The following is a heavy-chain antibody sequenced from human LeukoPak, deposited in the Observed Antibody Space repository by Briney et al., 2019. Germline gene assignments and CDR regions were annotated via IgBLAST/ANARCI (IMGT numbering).Heavy chain of an antibody. D-gene: IGHD3-22*01. CDR1: GGSISSYY. J-gene: IGHJ4*02. V-gene: IGHV4-34*01. Sequence: SETLSLTCTVSGGSISSYYWSWIRQPPGKGLEWIGEINHSGSTNYNPSLKSRVTISVDTSKNQFSLKLSSVTAADTAVYYCASGVVTFDYWGQGTLVTVSS. CDR2: INHSGST. CDR3: ASGVVTFDY.